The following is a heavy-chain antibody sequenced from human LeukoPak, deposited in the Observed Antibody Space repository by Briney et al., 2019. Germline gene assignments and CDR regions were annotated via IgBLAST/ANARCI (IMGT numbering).Heavy chain of an antibody. V-gene: IGHV1-18*01. D-gene: IGHD3-22*01. Sequence: AASVKVSCKASGYTFTSYGISWVRQAPGQGLEWMGWISAYNGNTNYAQKLQGRVTMTTDTSTSTAYMELRSLGSDDTAVYYCARDPDSRYSRGAFDIWGQGTMVTVSS. CDR2: ISAYNGNT. CDR3: ARDPDSRYSRGAFDI. J-gene: IGHJ3*02. CDR1: GYTFTSYG.